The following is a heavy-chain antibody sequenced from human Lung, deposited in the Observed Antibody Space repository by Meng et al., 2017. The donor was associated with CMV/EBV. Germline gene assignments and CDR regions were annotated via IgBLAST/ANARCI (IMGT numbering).Heavy chain of an antibody. CDR2: IYYSGST. J-gene: IGHJ5*02. Sequence: SETLSLXXTVSGGSISSYYWSWIRQPPGKGLEWIGYIYYSGSTNYNPSLKSRVTISVDTSKNQFSLKLSSVTAADTAVYYCARASYYDFWSGPGNWFDPWGQGTXVTVSS. V-gene: IGHV4-59*01. D-gene: IGHD3-3*01. CDR3: ARASYYDFWSGPGNWFDP. CDR1: GGSISSYY.